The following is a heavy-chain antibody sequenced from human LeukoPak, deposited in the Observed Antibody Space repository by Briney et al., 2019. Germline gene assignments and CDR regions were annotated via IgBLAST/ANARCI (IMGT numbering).Heavy chain of an antibody. V-gene: IGHV3-30*14. CDR2: VASDGKDK. CDR3: ARNGRDQWLASDY. Sequence: PGGSLRLSCAASGFTFSNYALYWVRQAPGKGLEWVAVVASDGKDKRYADSVKGRFTISRDNSKNTLYLQMNSLRAEDTAVYYCARNGRDQWLASDYWGQGTLVTVSS. D-gene: IGHD6-19*01. CDR1: GFTFSNYA. J-gene: IGHJ4*02.